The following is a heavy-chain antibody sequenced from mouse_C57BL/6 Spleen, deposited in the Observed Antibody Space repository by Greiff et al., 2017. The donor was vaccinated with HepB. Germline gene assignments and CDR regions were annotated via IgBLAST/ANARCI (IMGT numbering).Heavy chain of an antibody. CDR2: ISSGSSTI. Sequence: EVKLMESGGGLVKPGGSLKLSCAASGFTFSDYGMHWVRQAPEKGLEWVAYISSGSSTIYYADTVKGRFTISRDNAKNTLFLQMTSLRSEDTAMYYCARGRFPSFDYWGQGTTLTVSS. V-gene: IGHV5-17*01. CDR1: GFTFSDYG. J-gene: IGHJ2*01. CDR3: ARGRFPSFDY.